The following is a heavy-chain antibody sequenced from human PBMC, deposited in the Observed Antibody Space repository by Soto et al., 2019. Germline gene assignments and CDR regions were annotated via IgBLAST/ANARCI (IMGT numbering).Heavy chain of an antibody. J-gene: IGHJ4*02. CDR2: IYYSGST. V-gene: IGHV4-39*01. D-gene: IGHD3-10*01. Sequence: SETLCLTCTVSGGSISSSSYYWGWIRQPPGKGLEWIGSIYYSGSTYYNPSLKSRVTISVDTSKNQFSLKLSSVTAADTAVYYCATLWFGESPYWGQGTLVTVSS. CDR3: ATLWFGESPY. CDR1: GGSISSSSYY.